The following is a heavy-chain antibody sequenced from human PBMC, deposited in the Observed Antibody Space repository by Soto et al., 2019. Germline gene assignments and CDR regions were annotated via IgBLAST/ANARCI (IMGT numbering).Heavy chain of an antibody. J-gene: IGHJ6*02. CDR1: GGSISIGGYY. CDR2: IYYSGST. CDR3: ARLNGYCISTNCHGYYGMDV. Sequence: PSDTLSLTCTVSGGSISIGGYYWSWILHHPGKGLEWIGYIYYSGSTYYNPSLKSRVTISVDTSKNQFSLKLTSVTAADTAVYYCARLNGYCISTNCHGYYGMDVWGQGTTVTVSS. D-gene: IGHD2-2*03. V-gene: IGHV4-31*03.